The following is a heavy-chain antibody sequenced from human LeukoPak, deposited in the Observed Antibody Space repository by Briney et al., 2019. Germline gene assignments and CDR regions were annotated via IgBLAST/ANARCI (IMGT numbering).Heavy chain of an antibody. CDR1: GGSITTTNY. CDR3: SRESGRFCPFGH. Sequence: ETVSLTCGVSGGSITTTNYWSWVRQPPGGGLEWIGEISLAGRTRYNPSLQSRVHISIDESKNHLYLNLASVTAADTAVYYCSRESGRFCPFGHWGQGTLVTVTS. D-gene: IGHD1-26*01. J-gene: IGHJ4*02. V-gene: IGHV4-4*02. CDR2: ISLAGRT.